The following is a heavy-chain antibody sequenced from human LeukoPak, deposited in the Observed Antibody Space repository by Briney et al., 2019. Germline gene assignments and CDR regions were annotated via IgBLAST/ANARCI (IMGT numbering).Heavy chain of an antibody. CDR1: GYSISSGYF. V-gene: IGHV4-38-2*02. Sequence: SETLSLTCAVSGYSISSGYFWAWIRQPPGKGLEWIGSISHSGSSYSKSSLKSRVIISVDTSNNHFSLKLTSVTAADTATYYCARDGYYYDGSFEYWGQGIRVAVSS. CDR3: ARDGYYYDGSFEY. CDR2: ISHSGSS. J-gene: IGHJ4*02. D-gene: IGHD3-22*01.